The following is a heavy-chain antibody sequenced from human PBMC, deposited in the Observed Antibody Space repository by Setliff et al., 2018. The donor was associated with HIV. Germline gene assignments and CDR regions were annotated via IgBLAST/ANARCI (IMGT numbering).Heavy chain of an antibody. CDR1: RYTFTGHY. D-gene: IGHD2-15*01. J-gene: IGHJ6*03. CDR2: INPSSGGT. CDR3: ARDGRYCSGGSCFTNRASYYYYYMDV. V-gene: IGHV1-2*02. Sequence: ASVKVSCKASRYTFTGHYMHWVRQAPGQGLEWVGWINPSSGGTNYAQKFQGRVTMTRDTSFSTAYMELSRLTSDDTAVYYCARDGRYCSGGSCFTNRASYYYYYMDVWGKGTTVTVSS.